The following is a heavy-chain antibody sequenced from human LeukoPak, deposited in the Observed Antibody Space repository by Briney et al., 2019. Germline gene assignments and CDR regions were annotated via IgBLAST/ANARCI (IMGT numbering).Heavy chain of an antibody. D-gene: IGHD6-13*01. J-gene: IGHJ4*02. CDR1: GFTFSSYS. V-gene: IGHV3-21*01. Sequence: GGSLRLSCEASGFTFSSYSMNWVRQAPGKGLEWVSSISSSSSYIYYADSVKGRFTISRDNAKNSLYLQMNSLRAEDTAVYYCARKGDSSSCFDYWGQGTLVTVSS. CDR3: ARKGDSSSCFDY. CDR2: ISSSSSYI.